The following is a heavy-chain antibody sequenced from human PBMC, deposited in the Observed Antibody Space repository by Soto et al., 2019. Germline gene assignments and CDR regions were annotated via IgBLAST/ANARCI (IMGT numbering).Heavy chain of an antibody. D-gene: IGHD3-10*01. CDR3: ARFFFGDWYFDV. Sequence: QVQLVQSGNEVAKSGASVRFSCQTSGYRFTTYLIGWVRQAPGQNLEWLGWVRPYNGDTSYAQKFHDRVTMTADTATTTVYMHLRRLTSDDTAIYYCARFFFGDWYFDVWGRGSVLNVSS. J-gene: IGHJ2*01. V-gene: IGHV1-18*01. CDR2: VRPYNGDT. CDR1: GYRFTTYL.